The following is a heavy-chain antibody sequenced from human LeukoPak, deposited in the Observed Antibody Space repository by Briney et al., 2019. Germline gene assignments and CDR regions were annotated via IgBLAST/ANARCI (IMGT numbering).Heavy chain of an antibody. J-gene: IGHJ5*02. D-gene: IGHD1-1*01. CDR3: ARAPTGTGGWNWFDP. CDR2: FDPEDGET. Sequence: ASVKVSCKVSGYTLTELSMHWVRQAPGKGLEWMGGFDPEDGETIYAQKFQGRVTMTEDTSTDTAYMELSSLRSEDTAVYYCARAPTGTGGWNWFDPWGQGTLVTVSS. V-gene: IGHV1-24*01. CDR1: GYTLTELS.